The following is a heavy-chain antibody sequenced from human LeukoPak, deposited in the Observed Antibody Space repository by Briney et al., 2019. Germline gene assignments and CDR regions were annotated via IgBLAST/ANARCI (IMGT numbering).Heavy chain of an antibody. CDR2: IRYDGSNK. J-gene: IGHJ3*02. Sequence: GGSLRLSCAASGFTFSSYGMHWVRQAPGKGLEWVAFIRYDGSNKYNADSVKGRFTISRDNSKNTLYLQMNSLRAEDTAVYYCAKVLGYCTSTSCYMAAFDIWGQGTMVTVSS. CDR1: GFTFSSYG. V-gene: IGHV3-30*02. D-gene: IGHD2-2*02. CDR3: AKVLGYCTSTSCYMAAFDI.